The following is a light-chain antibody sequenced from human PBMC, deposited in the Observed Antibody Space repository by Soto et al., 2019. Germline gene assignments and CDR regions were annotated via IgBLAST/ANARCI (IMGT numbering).Light chain of an antibody. CDR3: AAWDDTSSFV. J-gene: IGLJ1*01. V-gene: IGLV1-44*01. Sequence: QSVLTQPPSASGTPGQRVIISCSGSSSNIGRNTVNWYQHLPGTAPRLLIYTNDQRPSGVPDRFSGSKSGTSASLAISGLQSEDETGYYCAAWDDTSSFVFGTGTKLTVL. CDR1: SSNIGRNT. CDR2: TND.